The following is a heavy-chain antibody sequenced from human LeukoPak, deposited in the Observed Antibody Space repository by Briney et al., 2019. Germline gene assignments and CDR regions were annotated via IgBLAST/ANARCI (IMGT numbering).Heavy chain of an antibody. Sequence: GGSLRLSCAASGFTFSDYYMSWVRQAPGKGLEWVSAISGSGGSTYYADSVKGRFTISRDNSKNTLYLQMNSLRAEDTAVYYCAKGVFVPAAFDYWGQGTLVTVSS. J-gene: IGHJ4*02. D-gene: IGHD2-2*01. CDR3: AKGVFVPAAFDY. V-gene: IGHV3-23*01. CDR1: GFTFSDYY. CDR2: ISGSGGST.